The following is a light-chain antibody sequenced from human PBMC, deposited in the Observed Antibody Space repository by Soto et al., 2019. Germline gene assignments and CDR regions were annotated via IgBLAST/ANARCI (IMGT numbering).Light chain of an antibody. V-gene: IGKV1-39*01. Sequence: DIQMTQSPSSLFASVGDSVTITCRASQTITTYLNWYRQKPGKAPKLLIYAASSLQSGVPSRFSGSGSETEFTLTISILQPEDVATYFCQQIYSAPLTFGGGTKVEIK. CDR2: AAS. CDR1: QTITTY. J-gene: IGKJ4*01. CDR3: QQIYSAPLT.